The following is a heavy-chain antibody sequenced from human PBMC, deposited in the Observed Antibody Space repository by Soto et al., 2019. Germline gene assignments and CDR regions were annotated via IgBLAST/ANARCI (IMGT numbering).Heavy chain of an antibody. CDR2: ISYDGSDK. CDR3: AKDWGRVWSPYSYYAMDV. D-gene: IGHD3-16*01. V-gene: IGHV3-30*18. CDR1: GFTLSSFA. J-gene: IGHJ6*02. Sequence: LRLSCAASGFTLSSFAMHWVRQAPGEGLEWVAVISYDGSDKYYADSVKGRFTVSRDNSKSTLFLQMNSLRAEDTAVYYCAKDWGRVWSPYSYYAMDVWGQGTTVTVSS.